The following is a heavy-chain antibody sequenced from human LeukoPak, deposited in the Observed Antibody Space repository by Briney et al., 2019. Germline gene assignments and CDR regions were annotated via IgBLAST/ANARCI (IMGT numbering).Heavy chain of an antibody. V-gene: IGHV2-5*02. CDR3: AYSTFGIAAAPEYFQH. CDR1: GFSLNTSGVG. CDR2: VYWDDDM. J-gene: IGHJ1*01. D-gene: IGHD6-13*01. Sequence: ESGPTLMKPTQTLTLTCTFSGFSLNTSGVGVGWIRQPPGKALEWLALVYWDDDMRYSPSLESRLSITKDTSNNQVVLTMTNMDPGDTATYFCAYSTFGIAAAPEYFQHWGQGTLVTVSS.